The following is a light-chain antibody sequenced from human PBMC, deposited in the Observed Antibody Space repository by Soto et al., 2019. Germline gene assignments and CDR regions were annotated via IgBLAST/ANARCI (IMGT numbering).Light chain of an antibody. CDR3: QQYNNWPPYT. V-gene: IGKV3-15*01. CDR2: GAS. J-gene: IGKJ2*01. CDR1: QSVSSN. Sequence: EIVMTQSPATLSVSPGERATLSCRASQSVSSNLAWYQQKPGQAPRLLIYGASTRATGIPARFSGIGSGTEFTITISSLQSEDFAVYYCQQYNNWPPYTFGQGTKLEIK.